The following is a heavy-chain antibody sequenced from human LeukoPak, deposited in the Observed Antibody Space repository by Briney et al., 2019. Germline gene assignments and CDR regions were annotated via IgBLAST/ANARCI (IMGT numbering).Heavy chain of an antibody. CDR2: VRPDGREQ. J-gene: IGHJ4*02. CDR1: GFTFNTYW. Sequence: GGSLRLSCSASGFTFNTYWMSWVRQAPGKGLQWVANVRPDGREQRYVDSVKGRFTISRDNAKNSLFLQMNSLRAEDTAVYYCARDSGSYSFDYWGQGTLVTVSS. D-gene: IGHD3-10*01. CDR3: ARDSGSYSFDY. V-gene: IGHV3-7*01.